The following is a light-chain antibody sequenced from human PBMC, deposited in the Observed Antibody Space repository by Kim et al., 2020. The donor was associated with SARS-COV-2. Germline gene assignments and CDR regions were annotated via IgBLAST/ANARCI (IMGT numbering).Light chain of an antibody. V-gene: IGLV3-1*01. CDR1: KLGDKY. J-gene: IGLJ1*01. CDR2: QDS. CDR3: QAWDSSTYV. Sequence: GSPGQTASITCSGDKLGDKYACWYQQKPGQTPVLVIYQDSKRPSGIPERFSGSNSGNTATLTISGTQAMDEADYYCQAWDSSTYVFGTGTKVTVL.